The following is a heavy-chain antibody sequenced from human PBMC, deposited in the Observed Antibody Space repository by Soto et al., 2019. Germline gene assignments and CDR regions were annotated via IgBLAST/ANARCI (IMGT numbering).Heavy chain of an antibody. J-gene: IGHJ6*02. CDR3: AKHPQTYYDYVWGISHYYYYGMDV. Sequence: VGSLRLSCAASGFTFSSYAMSWVRQAPGKGLEWVSAISGSGGSTYYADSVKGRFTISRDNSKNTLYLQMNSLRAEDTAVYYCAKHPQTYYDYVWGISHYYYYGMDVWGQGTTVTVSS. V-gene: IGHV3-23*01. CDR2: ISGSGGST. CDR1: GFTFSSYA. D-gene: IGHD3-16*01.